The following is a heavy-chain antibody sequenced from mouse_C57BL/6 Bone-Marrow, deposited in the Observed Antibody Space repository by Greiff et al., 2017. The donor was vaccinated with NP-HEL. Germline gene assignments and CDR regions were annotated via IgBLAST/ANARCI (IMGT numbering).Heavy chain of an antibody. D-gene: IGHD2-4*01. Sequence: VQLQQSVAELVRPGASVKLSCTASGFNIKNTYMHWVKQRPEQGLEWIGRIDPANGNTKYAPKFQGKATLTADTSSNTAYLQLSSLTSEDTAIYYCASPIYYDYSWSAYWGQGTLVTVSA. J-gene: IGHJ3*01. CDR3: ASPIYYDYSWSAY. CDR1: GFNIKNTY. V-gene: IGHV14-3*01. CDR2: IDPANGNT.